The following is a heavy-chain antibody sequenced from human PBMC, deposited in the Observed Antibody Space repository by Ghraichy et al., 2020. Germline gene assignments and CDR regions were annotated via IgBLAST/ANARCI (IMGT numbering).Heavy chain of an antibody. Sequence: GGSLRLSCVASGFSFTKAWMTWVRQAPGKGPEWVCRIKSTSDGGTRYYSSFVRGRFIISRDYAKIILYLQMNSLETEDTAVYYCALFYFWSGYSSTPIEYWGQGDLVTVSS. J-gene: IGHJ4*02. CDR3: ALFYFWSGYSSTPIEY. CDR1: GFSFTKAW. CDR2: IKSTSDGGTR. V-gene: IGHV3-15*07. D-gene: IGHD3-3*01.